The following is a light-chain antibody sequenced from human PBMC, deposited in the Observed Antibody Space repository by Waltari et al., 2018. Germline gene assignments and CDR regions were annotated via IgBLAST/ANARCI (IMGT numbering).Light chain of an antibody. Sequence: TQDPAVSVAMGQTVRITCQGDSLRSYYASWYQQRPGQAPILVMYDKNSRPSGVPDRFSGSISDDTASLTITGAQAEDEAYYDCHSRDASGSGGAFGGGTKLTVL. J-gene: IGLJ2*01. V-gene: IGLV3-19*01. CDR1: SLRSYY. CDR2: DKN. CDR3: HSRDASGSGGA.